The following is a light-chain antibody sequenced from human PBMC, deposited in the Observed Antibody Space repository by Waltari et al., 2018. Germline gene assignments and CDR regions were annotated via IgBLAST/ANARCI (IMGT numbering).Light chain of an antibody. V-gene: IGLV2-23*02. J-gene: IGLJ3*02. CDR3: CAYVGRTTWV. Sequence: QSALTQPASASGSPGSSIPISCTGTSSDIRAHILVPWYQWHPGKAPNLILYEVNQRPSGVSYRFSGSKSGYTAYLTISGLQAEDEADYYCCAYVGRTTWVFGGGTSLTVL. CDR2: EVN. CDR1: SSDIRAHIL.